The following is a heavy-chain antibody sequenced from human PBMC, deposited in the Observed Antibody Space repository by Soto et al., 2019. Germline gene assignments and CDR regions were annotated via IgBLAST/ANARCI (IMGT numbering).Heavy chain of an antibody. CDR1: GFNFSSYG. J-gene: IGHJ4*02. D-gene: IGHD3-3*01. CDR2: ISYDGSNK. Sequence: GGSLRLSCAASGFNFSSYGMHWVRQAPGKGLEWVAVISYDGSNKYYADSVKGRFTISRDNSKNTLYLQMNSLRAEDTAVYYCAKDAPGSALYYDFWSWGQGTQVTVS. CDR3: AKDAPGSALYYDFWS. V-gene: IGHV3-30*18.